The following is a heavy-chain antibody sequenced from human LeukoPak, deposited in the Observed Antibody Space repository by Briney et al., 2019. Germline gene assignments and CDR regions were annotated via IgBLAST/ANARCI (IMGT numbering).Heavy chain of an antibody. J-gene: IGHJ4*02. V-gene: IGHV3-74*01. CDR2: INSDGSST. CDR1: GFTFSSYW. D-gene: IGHD3-10*01. CDR3: ARDRNPFGSGSRIDY. Sequence: GGSLRLSCAASGFTFSSYWMHWVRQAPGKGLVWVSRINSDGSSTSYADSVKGRFTISRDNAKNTLYLQMNSLRAEDTAVYYCARDRNPFGSGSRIDYWGQGTLVTVSA.